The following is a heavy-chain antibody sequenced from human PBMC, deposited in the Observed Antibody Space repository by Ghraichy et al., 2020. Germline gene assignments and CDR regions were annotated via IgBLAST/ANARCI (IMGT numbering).Heavy chain of an antibody. CDR2: ISYIGST. CDR3: ARVQGAPFYYDSSGYYYFDD. Sequence: SETLSLTCTVSGGSISSGAYYWSWIRQHPGKGLEWIGFISYIGSTYYNPSLKSRLNLSVDTSENQFSLKLTSVTAADTAVYYCARVQGAPFYYDSSGYYYFDDWGQGTLVTVSS. D-gene: IGHD3-22*01. J-gene: IGHJ4*02. V-gene: IGHV4-31*03. CDR1: GGSISSGAYY.